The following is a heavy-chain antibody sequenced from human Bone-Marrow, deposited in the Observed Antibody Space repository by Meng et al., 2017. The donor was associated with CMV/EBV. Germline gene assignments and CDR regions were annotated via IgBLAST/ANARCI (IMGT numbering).Heavy chain of an antibody. CDR1: GFTFTTYW. D-gene: IGHD4-11*01. Sequence: GGSLRLSCAASGFTFTTYWMHWARQAPGKGLVWVSRINTDGSSATYADSVKGRFTISRDNVKNTLYLQMNSLRADDTAVYYCARSKVTHDYWGQGTRVTGSS. CDR3: ARSKVTHDY. J-gene: IGHJ4*02. V-gene: IGHV3-74*01. CDR2: INTDGSSA.